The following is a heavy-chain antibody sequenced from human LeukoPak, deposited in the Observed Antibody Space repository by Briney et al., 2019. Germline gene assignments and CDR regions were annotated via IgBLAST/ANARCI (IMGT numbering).Heavy chain of an antibody. CDR2: IYYSGST. CDR3: ARVSCSSTSCPRRDALDV. CDR1: GGSISYYY. V-gene: IGHV4-59*01. Sequence: SETLSLTCTVPGGSISYYYWSWIRQPPGKGLEWIGYIYYSGSTNYNPSLKSRVTISVDTSKNQFSLNLTSVTTADTAVYYCARVSCSSTSCPRRDALDVWGQGTMVTVSS. J-gene: IGHJ3*01. D-gene: IGHD2-2*01.